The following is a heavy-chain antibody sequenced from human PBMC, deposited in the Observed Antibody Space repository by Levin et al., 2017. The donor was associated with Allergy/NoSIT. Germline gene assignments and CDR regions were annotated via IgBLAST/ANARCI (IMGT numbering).Heavy chain of an antibody. Sequence: GESLKISCAASGFTVSSNYMSWVRQAPGKGLEWVSVIYSGSNTKYADSVKGRFTISRDNSKNTLDLQMNSLRAEDTAVYYCARGPNSSGWYWGQGTLVTVSS. CDR2: IYSGSNT. J-gene: IGHJ4*02. D-gene: IGHD6-19*01. CDR3: ARGPNSSGWY. CDR1: GFTVSSNY. V-gene: IGHV3-53*01.